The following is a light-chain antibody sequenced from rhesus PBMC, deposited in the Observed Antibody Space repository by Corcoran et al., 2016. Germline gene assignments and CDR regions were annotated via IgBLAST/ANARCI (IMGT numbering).Light chain of an antibody. CDR1: QSVGST. CDR3: QKYNDWPFT. CDR2: YPS. Sequence: ETVMMQSPATLSLSPGERATLSCRASQSVGSTLAWYQQQPGQAPRLLIYYPSSRATGIPDRFSGNGSWTEFTLTISSLEPEDVGVYYCQKYNDWPFTFGPGTKLAIK. V-gene: IGKV3-42*02. J-gene: IGKJ3*01.